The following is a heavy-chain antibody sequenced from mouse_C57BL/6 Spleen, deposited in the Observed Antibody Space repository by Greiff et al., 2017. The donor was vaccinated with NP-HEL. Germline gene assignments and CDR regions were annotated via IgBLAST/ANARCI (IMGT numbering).Heavy chain of an antibody. Sequence: LQQSGAELVKPGASVKISCKASGYAFSSYWMNWVKQRPGKGLEWIGQIYPGDGDTNYNGKFKGKATLTADKSSSTAYMQLSSLTSEDSAVYFCARQIYYYGSSYWYFDVWGTGTTVTVSS. V-gene: IGHV1-80*01. CDR2: IYPGDGDT. J-gene: IGHJ1*03. D-gene: IGHD1-1*01. CDR3: ARQIYYYGSSYWYFDV. CDR1: GYAFSSYW.